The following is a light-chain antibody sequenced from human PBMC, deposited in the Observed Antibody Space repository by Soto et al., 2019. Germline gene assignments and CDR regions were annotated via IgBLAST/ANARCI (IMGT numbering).Light chain of an antibody. CDR3: QQRSNWPPI. CDR2: GAS. V-gene: IGKV3-15*01. Sequence: KVMTQSPATLSVSPGERATLSCRASQSVSSGVAWYQQKPGQAPRLLIYGASTRATGVPARFSGSGSGTDFSLTITSLQSDDFGVYYCQQRSNWPPIFGQGTRLEIK. CDR1: QSVSSG. J-gene: IGKJ5*01.